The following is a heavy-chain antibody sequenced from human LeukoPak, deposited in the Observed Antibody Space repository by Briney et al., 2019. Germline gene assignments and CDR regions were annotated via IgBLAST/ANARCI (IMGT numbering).Heavy chain of an antibody. D-gene: IGHD3-22*01. CDR3: AKDRSITMIEVNFDY. CDR1: GFTFSNAW. V-gene: IGHV3-15*01. Sequence: GGSLRLSRAASGFTFSNAWMSWVRQAPGKGLEWVGRIKSKTDGATTEYAAPVKGRFTISRDNSKNTLYLQMNSLRAEDTAVYYCAKDRSITMIEVNFDYWGQGTLVTVSS. CDR2: IKSKTDGATT. J-gene: IGHJ4*02.